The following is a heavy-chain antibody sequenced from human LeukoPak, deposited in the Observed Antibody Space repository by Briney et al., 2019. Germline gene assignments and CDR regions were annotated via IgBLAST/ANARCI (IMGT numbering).Heavy chain of an antibody. V-gene: IGHV3-9*01. CDR2: ISWNSGSI. CDR1: GFTFDDYA. D-gene: IGHD1-26*01. Sequence: PGRSLRLSCAASGFTFDDYAMHWVRQAPGKGLEWVSGISWNSGSIGYADSVKGRFTISRDNAKNSLYLQMNSLRAEDTAVFYCAKESQRVGAFLDSWGQGTLVAVSS. J-gene: IGHJ4*02. CDR3: AKESQRVGAFLDS.